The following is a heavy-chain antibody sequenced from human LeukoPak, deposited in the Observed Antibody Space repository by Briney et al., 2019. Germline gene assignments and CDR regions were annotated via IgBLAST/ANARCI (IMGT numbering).Heavy chain of an antibody. CDR3: AKDREDYYDSSGPLIDAFDI. CDR1: GFTFSSYV. CDR2: ISGSGGST. D-gene: IGHD3-22*01. Sequence: GGSLRLSCAASGFTFSSYVMSWVRQAPGKGLEWVSAISGSGGSTYYADSVKGRFTISRDNSKNTLYLQMNSLRAEDTAVYYCAKDREDYYDSSGPLIDAFDIWGQGTMVTVSS. J-gene: IGHJ3*02. V-gene: IGHV3-23*01.